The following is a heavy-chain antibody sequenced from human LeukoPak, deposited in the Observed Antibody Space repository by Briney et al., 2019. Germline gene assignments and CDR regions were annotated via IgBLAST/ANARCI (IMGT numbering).Heavy chain of an antibody. CDR1: GFTFSSYG. J-gene: IGHJ4*02. CDR3: AKDSTATSDFDY. D-gene: IGHD1-26*01. CDR2: IRYNGSNK. V-gene: IGHV3-30*02. Sequence: PGGSLRLSCAASGFTFSSYGMHWVRQAPGKGLEWVAFIRYNGSNKYYADSVKGRFTISRDNSKNTLYLQMNSLRAEDTAVYYCAKDSTATSDFDYWGQGTLVTVSS.